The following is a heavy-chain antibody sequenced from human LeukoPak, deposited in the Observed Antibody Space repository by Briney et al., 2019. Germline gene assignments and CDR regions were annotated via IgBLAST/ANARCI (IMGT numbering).Heavy chain of an antibody. V-gene: IGHV3-48*03. D-gene: IGHD4-17*01. CDR1: GFTFSSYE. J-gene: IGHJ4*02. Sequence: GGSLRLSCAASGFTFSSYEMNWVRQAPGKGLEWVSYISSSGSTIYYADSVKGRFTISRDNAKNTLYLQMNSLRAEDTAVYYCARTSMTTVTTIDYWGQGTLVTVSS. CDR2: ISSSGSTI. CDR3: ARTSMTTVTTIDY.